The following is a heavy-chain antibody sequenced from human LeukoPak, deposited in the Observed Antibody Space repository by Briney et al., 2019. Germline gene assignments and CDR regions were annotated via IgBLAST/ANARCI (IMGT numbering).Heavy chain of an antibody. CDR2: IYYSGST. V-gene: IGHV4-59*01. CDR1: GGSISSYY. CDR3: ARDHGTSSPFDY. Sequence: SETLSLTCTVSGGSISSYYWSWIRQPPGKGLEWMGDIYYSGSTNYNPSLKSRVTISVETSKNQLSLMLRSVTAADTAVYYCARDHGTSSPFDYWGQGTLVTVSS. J-gene: IGHJ4*02. D-gene: IGHD2-2*01.